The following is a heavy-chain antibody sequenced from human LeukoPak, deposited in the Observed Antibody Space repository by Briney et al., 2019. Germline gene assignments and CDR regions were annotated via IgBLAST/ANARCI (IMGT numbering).Heavy chain of an antibody. CDR2: IKQDGSAK. CDR1: GFTFSSYS. CDR3: AREGVVGATANHYDY. J-gene: IGHJ4*02. Sequence: GGSLRLSCAASGFTFSSYSMNWVRQAPGKGLEWVANIKQDGSAKNYVDSVKGRFTISRDNAKNSLYLQMNSLRAEDTGVYYCAREGVVGATANHYDYWGQGSLVTVSS. V-gene: IGHV3-7*01. D-gene: IGHD1-26*01.